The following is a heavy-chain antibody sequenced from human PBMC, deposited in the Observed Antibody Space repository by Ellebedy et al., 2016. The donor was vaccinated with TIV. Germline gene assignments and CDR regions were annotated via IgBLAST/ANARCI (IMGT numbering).Heavy chain of an antibody. J-gene: IGHJ5*02. CDR1: GGSISSGGYY. V-gene: IGHV4-31*01. CDR3: ALQYCSGGSCYFDP. D-gene: IGHD2-15*01. Sequence: PSETLSLTCTVSGGSISSGGYYWSWIRQHPGKGLEWIGYIYYSGSTYYNPSLKSLVTISVDTSKNQFSLKLSSVTAADTAVYYCALQYCSGGSCYFDPWGQGTLVTVSS. CDR2: IYYSGST.